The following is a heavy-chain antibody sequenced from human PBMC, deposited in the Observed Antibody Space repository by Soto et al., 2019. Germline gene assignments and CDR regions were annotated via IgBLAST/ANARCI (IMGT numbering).Heavy chain of an antibody. Sequence: EVQLVESGGGFVQPGRSLRLSCAASGFTFEDYAMHWVRQAPGKGLEWVSGLNWNSDNIAYAGSVKGRFTISRDSAKNSLYLQMNSLRVDDTAVYYCAKVSRRNWGSFDYWGRGTLVTVSS. CDR2: LNWNSDNI. CDR3: AKVSRRNWGSFDY. J-gene: IGHJ4*02. CDR1: GFTFEDYA. V-gene: IGHV3-9*01. D-gene: IGHD3-16*01.